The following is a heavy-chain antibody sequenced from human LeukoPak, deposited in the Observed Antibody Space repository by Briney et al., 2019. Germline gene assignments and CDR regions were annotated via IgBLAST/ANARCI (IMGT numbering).Heavy chain of an antibody. CDR3: ASDYNKFHTCFDY. V-gene: IGHV3-23*01. J-gene: IGHJ4*02. D-gene: IGHD4-11*01. Sequence: GGSLRLSCAASGFTFSNYAMSWVRQAPGKGLEWVSAISGSGGDTYYADSVKGQFTISRDNSKNTLYLQMNSLRAEDTAVYYCASDYNKFHTCFDYWGQGTLVTVSS. CDR2: ISGSGGDT. CDR1: GFTFSNYA.